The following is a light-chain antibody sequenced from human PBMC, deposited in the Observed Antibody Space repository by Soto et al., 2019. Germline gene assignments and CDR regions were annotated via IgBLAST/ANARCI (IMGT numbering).Light chain of an antibody. Sequence: EIVMTQSPATLSVSPGERATLSCRASQSVSSNLAWYQQKPGQAPRLLIYGASTRATGTPARFSGSRSGPEFTLIISRLQSEDFAVYYCRQYNNWWTFGQGTKVEIK. J-gene: IGKJ1*01. CDR3: RQYNNWWT. CDR1: QSVSSN. V-gene: IGKV3-15*01. CDR2: GAS.